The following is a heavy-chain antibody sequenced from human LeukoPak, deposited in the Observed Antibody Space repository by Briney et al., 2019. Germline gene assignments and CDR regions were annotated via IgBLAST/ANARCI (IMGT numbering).Heavy chain of an antibody. D-gene: IGHD6-13*01. CDR3: ARVESLTYSSGWYGGDY. Sequence: GASVKVSCKTSGYTFTTYGISWVRQAPGQGLEWMGWIRPYNGNTNYAQTLQGRVTMTTDTSTSTAYMELRSLRSDDTAVYYCARVESLTYSSGWYGGDYWGQGTLVTVSS. V-gene: IGHV1-18*01. CDR1: GYTFTTYG. CDR2: IRPYNGNT. J-gene: IGHJ4*02.